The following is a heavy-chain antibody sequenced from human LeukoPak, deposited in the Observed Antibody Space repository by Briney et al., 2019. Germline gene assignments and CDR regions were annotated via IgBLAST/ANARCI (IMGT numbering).Heavy chain of an antibody. CDR3: ARWSCGGTYYDFWSGYSSYYYYMGV. V-gene: IGHV1-2*02. CDR2: INPNSGGT. Sequence: GASVKVSCKASGYTFTGYYMHWVRQAPGQGLEWMGWINPNSGGTNYAQKLQGRVTMTRDTSISTAYMELSRLRSDDTAVYYCARWSCGGTYYDFWSGYSSYYYYMGVWGKGTTVTVSS. CDR1: GYTFTGYY. J-gene: IGHJ6*03. D-gene: IGHD3-3*01.